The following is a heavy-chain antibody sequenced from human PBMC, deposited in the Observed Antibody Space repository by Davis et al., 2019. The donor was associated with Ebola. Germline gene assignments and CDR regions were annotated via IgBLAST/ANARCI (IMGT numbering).Heavy chain of an antibody. J-gene: IGHJ4*02. D-gene: IGHD3-22*01. CDR2: ISYDESNK. Sequence: GESLKISCAASGFAFSNYGMHWVRQAPGKGLEWMAFISYDESNKYYADSVKGRFTISRDNSKNTLDLQMNSLRAEDTAVYFCAKDKFPQYDSAIWGSDYWGQGTLVTVSS. V-gene: IGHV3-30*18. CDR1: GFAFSNYG. CDR3: AKDKFPQYDSAIWGSDY.